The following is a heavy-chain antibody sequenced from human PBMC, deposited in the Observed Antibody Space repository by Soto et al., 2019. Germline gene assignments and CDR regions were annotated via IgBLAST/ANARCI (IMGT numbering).Heavy chain of an antibody. Sequence: QVQLVQSGAEVKKPGSSVKVSCKASGGTFSTSSINWVRQAPGQRPEWMGNILPIFGTADYAQKFQGRVTITAAKPPNTAYMVVSSLLAEDTPASYCARGHDYGVSSDAFAIWGQGTVVTVSS. CDR3: ARGHDYGVSSDAFAI. V-gene: IGHV1-69*14. D-gene: IGHD3-16*01. J-gene: IGHJ3*02. CDR1: GGTFSTSS. CDR2: ILPIFGTA.